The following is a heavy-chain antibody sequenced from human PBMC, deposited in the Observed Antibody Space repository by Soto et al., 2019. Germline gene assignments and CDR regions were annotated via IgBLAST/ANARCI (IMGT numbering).Heavy chain of an antibody. CDR1: GFTFSSYG. D-gene: IGHD6-19*01. CDR3: AREGAYSSGWGGNGMDV. Sequence: GGSLRLSCAASGFTFSSYGMHWVRQAPGKGLEWVAVISYDGSNKYYADSVKGRFTISRDNSKNTLYLQMNSLRAEDTAVYYCAREGAYSSGWGGNGMDVWGQGTTVTVSS. CDR2: ISYDGSNK. J-gene: IGHJ6*02. V-gene: IGHV3-30*03.